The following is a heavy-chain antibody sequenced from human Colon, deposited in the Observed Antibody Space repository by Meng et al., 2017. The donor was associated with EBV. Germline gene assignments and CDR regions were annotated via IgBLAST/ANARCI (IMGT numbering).Heavy chain of an antibody. J-gene: IGHJ1*01. V-gene: IGHV4-4*02. D-gene: IGHD3-10*01. Sequence: VPVRESGPTLVKPSGALSPPFAGPGRSITHPKWGGWGRQAPGKGLGGNGEIPHRGSRAYHPSLKSRVRMSIGKAKEPFPLKLTSVTAADTAVYHCLRGSGGSVWGQGTLVTVSS. CDR3: LRGSGGSV. CDR1: GRSITHPKW. CDR2: IPHRGSR.